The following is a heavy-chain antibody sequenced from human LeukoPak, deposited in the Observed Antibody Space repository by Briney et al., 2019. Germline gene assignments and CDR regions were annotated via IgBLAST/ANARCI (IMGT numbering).Heavy chain of an antibody. CDR1: GFTFSSFS. Sequence: PGGSLRLSCAASGFTFSSFSMNWVRQAPGKGLEWVSYISSTSSTIYYADSVKGRFTISRDNAKNSLYLQMNSLRAEDTAIYYCAKNGDRGAYCTGGTCYPYFYYYMDVWGKGTTVTI. CDR3: AKNGDRGAYCTGGTCYPYFYYYMDV. V-gene: IGHV3-48*01. CDR2: ISSTSSTI. D-gene: IGHD2-15*01. J-gene: IGHJ6*03.